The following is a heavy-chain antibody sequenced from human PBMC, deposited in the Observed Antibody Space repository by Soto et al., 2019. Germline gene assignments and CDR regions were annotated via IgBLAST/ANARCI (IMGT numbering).Heavy chain of an antibody. D-gene: IGHD2-15*01. CDR3: ARALGYCSGGSCYLARYYSYYGMDV. Sequence: GGSLRLSCAASGFTFSSYGMHWVRQAPGKGLEWVAVIWYDGSNKYYADSVKGRFTISRDNSKNTLYLQMNSLRAEDTAVYYCARALGYCSGGSCYLARYYSYYGMDVWGQGTTVTVSS. CDR1: GFTFSSYG. J-gene: IGHJ6*02. V-gene: IGHV3-33*01. CDR2: IWYDGSNK.